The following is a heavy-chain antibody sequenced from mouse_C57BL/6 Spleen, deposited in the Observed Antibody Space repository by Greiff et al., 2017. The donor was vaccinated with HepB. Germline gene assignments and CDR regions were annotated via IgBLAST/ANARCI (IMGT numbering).Heavy chain of an antibody. V-gene: IGHV1-82*01. CDR3: AISKDDFDY. D-gene: IGHD2-3*01. Sequence: QVQLQQSGPELVKPGASVKISCKASGYAFSSSWMNWVKQRPGKGLEWIGRIYPGDGDTNYNGKFKGKATLTADKSSSTAYMQLSSLTSEDSAVYFCAISKDDFDYWGQGTTLTVSS. J-gene: IGHJ2*01. CDR2: IYPGDGDT. CDR1: GYAFSSSW.